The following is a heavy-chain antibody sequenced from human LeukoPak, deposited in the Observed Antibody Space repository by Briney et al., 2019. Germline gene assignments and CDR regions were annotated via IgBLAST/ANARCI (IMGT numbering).Heavy chain of an antibody. CDR2: INHSGST. Sequence: SETLSLTCAVYGGSFSGYYWSWIRQPPGKGLEWIGEINHSGSTNYNPSLKSRVTISVDTSKNQFSLKLSSVTAADTAVYYCAREYHYYDSSGYYHDAFDIWGQGTMVTVSS. CDR3: AREYHYYDSSGYYHDAFDI. V-gene: IGHV4-34*01. CDR1: GGSFSGYY. J-gene: IGHJ3*02. D-gene: IGHD3-22*01.